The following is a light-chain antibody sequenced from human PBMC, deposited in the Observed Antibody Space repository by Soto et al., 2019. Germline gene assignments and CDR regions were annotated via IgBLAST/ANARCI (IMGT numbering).Light chain of an antibody. J-gene: IGKJ1*01. V-gene: IGKV3-20*01. CDR3: RHYGPAPWT. CDR1: QTVSGSY. Sequence: EIVLTQSAGTLSLSPGERATLSCRASQTVSGSYLAWFQQKPGQTPRLLIYAASTRAAGVPVRFSGSGSGTDFSLTINRLELEDFAVYYCRHYGPAPWTFGQGTKVEIK. CDR2: AAS.